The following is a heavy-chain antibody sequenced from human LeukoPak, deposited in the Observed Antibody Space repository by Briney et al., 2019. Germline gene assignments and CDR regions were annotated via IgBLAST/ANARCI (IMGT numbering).Heavy chain of an antibody. CDR2: ITAYNGNR. Sequence: ASVKVSCKTSGYTFSNYGISWVRQAPGQGLEWMGWITAYNGNRLYAQRFQGRITLTTDTSTSTAYMELRSLRSDDTAVYYCARVGNYYGSGSYYYYGMDVWGQGTTVTVSS. D-gene: IGHD3-10*01. CDR3: ARVGNYYGSGSYYYYGMDV. J-gene: IGHJ6*02. CDR1: GYTFSNYG. V-gene: IGHV1-18*01.